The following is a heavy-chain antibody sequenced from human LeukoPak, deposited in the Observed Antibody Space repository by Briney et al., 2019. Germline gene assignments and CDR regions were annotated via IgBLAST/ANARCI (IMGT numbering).Heavy chain of an antibody. J-gene: IGHJ3*01. CDR3: ARTFYDTLDSDAFDF. CDR2: INPDSGGT. V-gene: IGHV1-2*02. D-gene: IGHD2/OR15-2a*01. CDR1: RYTFTAYY. Sequence: APVRVSCTPSRYTFTAYYMHRVRQSPGQGLKWMGWINPDSGGTNNAQKFQGRVTMTRDTSISTAYMELSRLRSDDTAVYYCARTFYDTLDSDAFDFWGQGTMVIVSS.